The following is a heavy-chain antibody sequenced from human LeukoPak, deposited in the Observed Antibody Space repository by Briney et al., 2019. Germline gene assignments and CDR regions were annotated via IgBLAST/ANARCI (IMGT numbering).Heavy chain of an antibody. Sequence: GGSLRLSCAASGFTFSGYVMSWVREAPGEGLWCVSTISVSVVRTFYADSVMGRFTISRDNSNNTLFLQMNSLRAEDTAVYYCAKTYYDFWTGYYRGDHDAFDIWGQGTMVTVSS. D-gene: IGHD3-3*01. CDR1: GFTFSGYV. CDR3: AKTYYDFWTGYYRGDHDAFDI. J-gene: IGHJ3*02. V-gene: IGHV3-23*01. CDR2: ISVSVVRT.